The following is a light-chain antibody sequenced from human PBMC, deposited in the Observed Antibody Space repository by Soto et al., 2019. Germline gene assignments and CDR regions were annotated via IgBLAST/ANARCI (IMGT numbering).Light chain of an antibody. V-gene: IGKV1-39*01. Sequence: DIQMTQSPSSLSASVGDRVTITCRASQTISRYLNWYQHKPGKPPKLLIYGTSNLKSGVPSRFSGRGSGTDFTLTISSLKPEDFATYYCQQTNSPPLSFGQGTKLEIK. CDR1: QTISRY. CDR3: QQTNSPPLS. J-gene: IGKJ2*01. CDR2: GTS.